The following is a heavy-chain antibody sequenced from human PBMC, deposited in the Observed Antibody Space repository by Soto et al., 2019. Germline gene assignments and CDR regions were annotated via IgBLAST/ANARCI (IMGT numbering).Heavy chain of an antibody. V-gene: IGHV4-34*01. CDR2: TNHSGST. D-gene: IGHD6-13*01. J-gene: IGHJ4*02. CDR1: GGSFSGYY. Sequence: KPSETLSLTCAVYGGSFSGYYWSWIRQPPGKGLEWIGETNHSGSTNYNPSLKSRVTISVDTSKNQFSLKLSSVTAADTAVYYCARGEAAGYWGQGTLVTVSS. CDR3: ARGEAAGY.